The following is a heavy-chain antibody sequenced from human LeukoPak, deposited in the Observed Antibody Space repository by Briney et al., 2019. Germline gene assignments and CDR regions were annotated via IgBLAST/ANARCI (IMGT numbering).Heavy chain of an antibody. Sequence: GGSLRLSCAASGFTVSSNYMSWVRQAPGKGLEWVSVIYSGGSTYYADSVKGRFTISRDNSKNTLYLQMNSLRAEDTAVYYCARDLSYYDGSDYWGQGTLVTVSS. CDR2: IYSGGST. D-gene: IGHD3-22*01. CDR3: ARDLSYYDGSDY. J-gene: IGHJ4*02. CDR1: GFTVSSNY. V-gene: IGHV3-66*01.